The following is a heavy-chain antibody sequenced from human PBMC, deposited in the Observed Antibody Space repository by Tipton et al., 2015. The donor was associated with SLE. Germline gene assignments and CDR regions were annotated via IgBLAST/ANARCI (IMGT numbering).Heavy chain of an antibody. J-gene: IGHJ4*02. CDR2: IYHSGTA. D-gene: IGHD2-21*02. Sequence: TLSLTCAVSGFSISSGYYWGWIRQSPGKGLEWIGSIYHSGTANYNPSLKSRVTMSVDSSKNEFSLKLTSVTAADTAVYYCARQLGWGDPFAFDYWGQGTLVTVSP. V-gene: IGHV4-38-2*01. CDR1: GFSISSGYY. CDR3: ARQLGWGDPFAFDY.